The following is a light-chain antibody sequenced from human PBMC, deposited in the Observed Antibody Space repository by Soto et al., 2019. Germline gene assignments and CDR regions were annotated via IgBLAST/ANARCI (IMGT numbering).Light chain of an antibody. V-gene: IGLV2-23*02. CDR1: SRDIGLYNL. J-gene: IGLJ3*02. Sequence: QSVLTQPASVSGSPGQSITISCTGTSRDIGLYNLVSWYQQLPGKAPKLIIYEVNERPSGISDRFSGSKSGNTASLIISGLQDEDEADYYCCSYVGSSILMFGGGTKVTVL. CDR2: EVN. CDR3: CSYVGSSILM.